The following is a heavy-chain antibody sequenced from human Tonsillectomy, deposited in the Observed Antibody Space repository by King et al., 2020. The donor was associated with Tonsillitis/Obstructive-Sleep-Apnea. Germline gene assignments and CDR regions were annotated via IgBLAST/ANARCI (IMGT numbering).Heavy chain of an antibody. CDR1: GGSVSSGSYY. J-gene: IGHJ4*02. V-gene: IGHV4-61*01. Sequence: VQLQESGPGLVKPSETLSLTCTVSGGSVSSGSYYWSWIRQPPGKGLEWIGYIYYSGSTNYNPSLKSRVTISVDTSKNQFSLKLSSVTAADTAVYYCARAGWMGIPLYYWGQGTLVTVSS. CDR2: IYYSGST. D-gene: IGHD6-13*01. CDR3: ARAGWMGIPLYY.